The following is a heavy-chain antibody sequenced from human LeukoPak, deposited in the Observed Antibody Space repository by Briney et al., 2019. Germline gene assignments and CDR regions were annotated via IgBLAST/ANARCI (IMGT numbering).Heavy chain of an antibody. CDR3: ARGARITIFGVVITSLTFDY. Sequence: GGSLRLSCAASGFTFSSYAMHWVRQAPGMGLEWVAVISYDGSNKYYADSVKGRFTISRDNSKNTLYLQMNSLRAEDTAVYYCARGARITIFGVVITSLTFDYWGQGTLVTVSS. V-gene: IGHV3-30*04. J-gene: IGHJ4*02. CDR1: GFTFSSYA. D-gene: IGHD3-3*01. CDR2: ISYDGSNK.